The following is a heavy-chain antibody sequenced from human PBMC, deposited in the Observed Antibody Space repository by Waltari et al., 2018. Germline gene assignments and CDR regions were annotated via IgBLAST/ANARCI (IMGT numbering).Heavy chain of an antibody. CDR1: GGSISSSSYY. J-gene: IGHJ4*02. V-gene: IGHV4-39*07. CDR3: ARVGIVATIGVFDY. D-gene: IGHD5-12*01. CDR2: IYYSGST. Sequence: QLQLQESGPGLVKPSETLSLTCTVSGGSISSSSYYWGWIRQPPGKGLEWIGSIYYSGSTSYNPSLKSRVTISVDTAKNQFSLKLSSVTAADTAVYYCARVGIVATIGVFDYWGQGTPVTV.